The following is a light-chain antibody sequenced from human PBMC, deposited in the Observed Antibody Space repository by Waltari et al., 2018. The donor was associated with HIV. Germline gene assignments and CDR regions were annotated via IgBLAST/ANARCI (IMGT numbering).Light chain of an antibody. V-gene: IGKV4-1*01. Sequence: DIVMTQSPDSLAVSLGESATINCESSQSVLYSPNNKNYLAWYQQKPGQPPKLLLYWASTRESAVPDRFSGSGSGTDFTLTINSLEAEDAAAYYCHQSRSLPWTFGQGTKVDIK. J-gene: IGKJ1*01. CDR1: QSVLYSPNNKNY. CDR2: WAS. CDR3: HQSRSLPWT.